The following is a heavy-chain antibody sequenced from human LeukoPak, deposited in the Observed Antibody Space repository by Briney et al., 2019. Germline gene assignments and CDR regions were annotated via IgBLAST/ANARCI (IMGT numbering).Heavy chain of an antibody. Sequence: GGSLRLSCEASGFTFSSFWMSWVRQAPGKGLEWVANIKQDGSEKYYVDSVKGRFTISRDNAKNSLYLQMNSLRAEDTAVYYCARGPSGVVVITNYFDYWGQGTLVTVSS. CDR2: IKQDGSEK. CDR3: ARGPSGVVVITNYFDY. CDR1: GFTFSSFW. J-gene: IGHJ4*02. V-gene: IGHV3-7*01. D-gene: IGHD3-22*01.